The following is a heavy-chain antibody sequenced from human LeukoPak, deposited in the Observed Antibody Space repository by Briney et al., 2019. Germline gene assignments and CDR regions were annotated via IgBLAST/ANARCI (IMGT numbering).Heavy chain of an antibody. D-gene: IGHD3-10*01. J-gene: IGHJ2*01. V-gene: IGHV5-51*01. CDR3: ARGRGTGSPIGPRYFDL. Sequence: GESLKISCKGSGYLFTSYWIAWVRQMPGKGLEWMWIIYPADSDTRYSPSFQGQVTISADKSISTAFLRWTSLKASDTAIYYCARGRGTGSPIGPRYFDLWGRGTLVTVSS. CDR1: GYLFTSYW. CDR2: IYPADSDT.